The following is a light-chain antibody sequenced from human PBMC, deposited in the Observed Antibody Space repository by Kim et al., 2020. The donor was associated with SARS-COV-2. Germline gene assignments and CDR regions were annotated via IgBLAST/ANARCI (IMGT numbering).Light chain of an antibody. CDR1: TLKNKY. Sequence: SVSPGQMASITCSGETLKNKYAYWYQQKPGQSPVLVIYKDSERPSGIPERFSGSSSGTTVTLTISGVQAEDEADYYCQAADSSAAVFGTGTKVTVL. CDR3: QAADSSAAV. CDR2: KDS. J-gene: IGLJ1*01. V-gene: IGLV3-25*01.